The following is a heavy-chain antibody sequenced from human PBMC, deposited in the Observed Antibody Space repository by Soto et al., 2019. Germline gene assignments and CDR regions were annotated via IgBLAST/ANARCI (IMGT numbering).Heavy chain of an antibody. J-gene: IGHJ4*02. D-gene: IGHD2-2*01. CDR2: MNPNSGNT. CDR1: GYTFTSYD. Sequence: GASVKVSCKASGYTFTSYDLCWVRQATGQGPEWMGWMNPNSGNTGYLQKFQGRVTMTRNTSISTAYMELSSLRSEDTAVYYCARSHHCSRTSCTEPLDSWGQGTLVTVSS. V-gene: IGHV1-8*01. CDR3: ARSHHCSRTSCTEPLDS.